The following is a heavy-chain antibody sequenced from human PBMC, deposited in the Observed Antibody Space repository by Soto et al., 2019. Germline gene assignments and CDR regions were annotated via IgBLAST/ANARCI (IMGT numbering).Heavy chain of an antibody. CDR3: ARESGIWELLGGFDI. CDR2: ISSSSSTI. D-gene: IGHD1-26*01. J-gene: IGHJ3*02. CDR1: GFTFSSYS. Sequence: GGSLRLSCAASGFTFSSYSMNWVRQAPGKGLEWVSYISSSSSTIYYADSVKGRFTISRDNAKNSLYLQMNSLRAEDTAVYYCARESGIWELLGGFDIWGQGTMVTVSS. V-gene: IGHV3-48*04.